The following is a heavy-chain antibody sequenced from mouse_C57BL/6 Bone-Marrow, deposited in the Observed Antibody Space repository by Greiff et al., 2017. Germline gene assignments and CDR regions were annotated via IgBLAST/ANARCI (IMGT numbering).Heavy chain of an antibody. V-gene: IGHV1-50*01. CDR3: ARDYDYPAFAY. J-gene: IGHJ3*01. CDR1: GYTFTSYW. D-gene: IGHD2-4*01. Sequence: VQLQQPGAELVKPGASVKLSCKASGYTFTSYWMQWVKQRPGQGLEWIGEIDPSDGYTNYNQKFKGKATLTVDTSSSTAYMQLSSLTSEDSAVYYCARDYDYPAFAYWGKGTLVTVSA. CDR2: IDPSDGYT.